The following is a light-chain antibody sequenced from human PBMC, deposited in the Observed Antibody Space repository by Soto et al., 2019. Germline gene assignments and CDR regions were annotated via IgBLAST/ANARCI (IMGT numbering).Light chain of an antibody. Sequence: EVVLTLSPATLSSFPGDRVTLSCMASQYIHTRLAWYQHRPGQAPRLLIYQTSIRAAGIPARFSASGTGTNFTLTISDVQPEDFAVYYCHQRQSWPRTFGQGTKVDI. V-gene: IGKV3-11*01. CDR1: QYIHTR. CDR3: HQRQSWPRT. J-gene: IGKJ1*01. CDR2: QTS.